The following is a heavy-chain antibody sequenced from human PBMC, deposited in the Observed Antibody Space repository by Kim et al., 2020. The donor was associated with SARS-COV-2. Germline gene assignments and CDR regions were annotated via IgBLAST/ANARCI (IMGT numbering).Heavy chain of an antibody. J-gene: IGHJ5*02. CDR1: GGTFSSYA. D-gene: IGHD3-22*01. Sequence: SVKVSCKASGGTFSSYAISWVRQAPGQGLEWMGGIIPILGTANYAQKFQGRVTITADESTSTAYMELSSLRSEDTAVYYCARRHRDYYDSSGYYYLGWFDPWGQGTLVTVSS. V-gene: IGHV1-69*13. CDR3: ARRHRDYYDSSGYYYLGWFDP. CDR2: IIPILGTA.